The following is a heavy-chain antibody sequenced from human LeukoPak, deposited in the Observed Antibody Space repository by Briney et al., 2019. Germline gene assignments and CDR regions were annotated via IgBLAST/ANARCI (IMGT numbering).Heavy chain of an antibody. CDR2: IIPIFGTA. V-gene: IGHV1-69*05. J-gene: IGHJ4*02. CDR1: GGTFSSYA. D-gene: IGHD2-2*01. CDR3: ARGEGVVVVPAAMGQSRIAAAGPFDY. Sequence: SVKVSCKXSGGTFSSYAISWVRQAPGQGLEWMGRIIPIFGTANYSQKFQGRVTITTDESTSTAYMELSSLRSEDTAVYYCARGEGVVVVPAAMGQSRIAAAGPFDYWGQGTLVTVSS.